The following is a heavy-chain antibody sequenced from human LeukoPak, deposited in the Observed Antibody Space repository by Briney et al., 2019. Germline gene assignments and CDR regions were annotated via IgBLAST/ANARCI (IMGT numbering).Heavy chain of an antibody. V-gene: IGHV3-21*01. CDR1: GSDFSNYC. J-gene: IGHJ2*01. CDR3: ARDLTKIGERYFDL. CDR2: ISSSSSYI. Sequence: GGSLRLSCAASGSDFSNYCTNWVRQAPGKGLEWVSSISSSSSYIFYADSVKGRITISRDNAKNSLYLQMNSLSVDDTAVYYCARDLTKIGERYFDLWGRGTLVTVSS. D-gene: IGHD3-10*01.